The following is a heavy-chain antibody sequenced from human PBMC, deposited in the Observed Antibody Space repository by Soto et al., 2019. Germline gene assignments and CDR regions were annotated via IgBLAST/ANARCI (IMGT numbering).Heavy chain of an antibody. CDR2: IIPIFGTA. CDR3: ASSITIFGVVGDSSGPFDY. V-gene: IGHV1-69*06. Sequence: QVQLVQSGAEVKKPGSSVKVSCKASGGTFSSYAISWVRQAPGQGLEWMGGIIPIFGTANYAQKFQGRVTITADKSTSTADMELSSLRSEDTAVYYCASSITIFGVVGDSSGPFDYWGQGTLVTVSS. J-gene: IGHJ4*02. CDR1: GGTFSSYA. D-gene: IGHD3-3*01.